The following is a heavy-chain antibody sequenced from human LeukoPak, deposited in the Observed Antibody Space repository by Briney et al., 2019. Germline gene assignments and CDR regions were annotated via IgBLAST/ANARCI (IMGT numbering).Heavy chain of an antibody. CDR2: ISAYNGNT. D-gene: IGHD2-2*01. J-gene: IGHJ5*02. CDR1: GYTFTSYG. CDR3: ARGLYCSSTSCYWAFGWFDP. V-gene: IGHV1-18*01. Sequence: ASVKVSCKASGYTFTSYGISWVRQAPGQGLEWMGWISAYNGNTNYAQKLQGRVTMTTDTSTSTAYMELRSLRSEDTAVYYCARGLYCSSTSCYWAFGWFDPWGQGTLVTVSS.